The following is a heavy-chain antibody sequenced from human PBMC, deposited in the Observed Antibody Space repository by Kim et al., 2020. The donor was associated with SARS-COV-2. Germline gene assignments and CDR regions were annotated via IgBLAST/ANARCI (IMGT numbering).Heavy chain of an antibody. CDR1: GGSFSGYY. CDR3: ASLQQLGLHYYYGMDV. Sequence: SETLSLTCAVYGGSFSGYYWSWIRQPPGKGLEWIGEINHSGSTNYNPSLKSRVTISVDTSKNQFSLKLSSVTAADTAVYYCASLQQLGLHYYYGMDVWGQGTTVTVSS. J-gene: IGHJ6*02. D-gene: IGHD6-13*01. V-gene: IGHV4-34*01. CDR2: INHSGST.